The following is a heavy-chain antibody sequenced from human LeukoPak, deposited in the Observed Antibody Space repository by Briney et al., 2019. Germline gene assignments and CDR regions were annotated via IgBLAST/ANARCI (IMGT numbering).Heavy chain of an antibody. CDR1: GGTFISYA. D-gene: IGHD2-2*02. J-gene: IGHJ4*02. Sequence: SVKVSCKASGGTFISYAISWVRQAPGQGLEWMGGIIPIFGTANYAQKFQGRVTITADNSTSTAYMELSSLRSEDTAVHYCARDAYCSSTSCYTKYFDYWGQGTLVTVSS. CDR3: ARDAYCSSTSCYTKYFDY. CDR2: IIPIFGTA. V-gene: IGHV1-69*06.